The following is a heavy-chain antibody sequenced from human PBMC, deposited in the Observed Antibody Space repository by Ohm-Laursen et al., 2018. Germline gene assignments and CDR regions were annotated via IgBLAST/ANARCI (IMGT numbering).Heavy chain of an antibody. CDR1: GYTFTDYY. Sequence: VKVSCNASGYTFTDYYMHWVQQAPGKGLEWMGLVDPEDGETIYAEKFQGRVTITADTSTDTAYMELSSLRSEDTAVYYCATVIGGGSFDYWGQGTLVTVSS. CDR2: VDPEDGET. V-gene: IGHV1-69-2*01. CDR3: ATVIGGGSFDY. J-gene: IGHJ4*02. D-gene: IGHD3-10*01.